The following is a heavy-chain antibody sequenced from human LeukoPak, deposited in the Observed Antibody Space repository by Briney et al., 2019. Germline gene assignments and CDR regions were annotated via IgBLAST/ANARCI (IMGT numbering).Heavy chain of an antibody. V-gene: IGHV1-8*01. J-gene: IGHJ5*02. CDR1: GYTFTSYD. D-gene: IGHD2-2*02. Sequence: ASVKVSCKASGYTFTSYDINWVRQATGQGLEWMGWMNPNSGNTGYAQKFQGRVTMTRNTSISTAYMELSSLRSEDTAVYYCAKWVVPAAIQASNWFDPWGQGTLVTVSS. CDR3: AKWVVPAAIQASNWFDP. CDR2: MNPNSGNT.